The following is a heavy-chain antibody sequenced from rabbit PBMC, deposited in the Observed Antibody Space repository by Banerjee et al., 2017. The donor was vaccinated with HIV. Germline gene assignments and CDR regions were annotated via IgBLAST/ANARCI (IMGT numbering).Heavy chain of an antibody. CDR1: GFDFSSYG. CDR3: TIMDSSGWGDFNL. D-gene: IGHD4-1*01. CDR2: IDPVFGTT. Sequence: QEQLVESGGGLVQPGGSLKLSCKASGFDFSSYGVSWVRQAPGKGLEWIGYIDPVFGTTYYASWVNGRFTISSHNAQNTVFLQMNSLTAADTATYFCTIMDSSGWGDFNLWVPGTLVTVS. J-gene: IGHJ4*01. V-gene: IGHV1S47*01.